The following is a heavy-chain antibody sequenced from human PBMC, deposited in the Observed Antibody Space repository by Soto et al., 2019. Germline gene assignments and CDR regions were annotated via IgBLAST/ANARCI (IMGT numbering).Heavy chain of an antibody. J-gene: IGHJ6*02. CDR2: SNHNSGGT. CDR1: GYTFTGYY. V-gene: IGHV1-2*04. Sequence: QVHLVQSGAEVKKPGASVKVSCKASGYTFTGYYIHWVRQAPGHALEWMGWSNHNSGGTSHGQRFQAWVTMTRDTSINQAYLEWSRLTSAYTAVYYCASVRIGGRDGRDVWGQGTTVIVSS. D-gene: IGHD6-6*01. CDR3: ASVRIGGRDGRDV.